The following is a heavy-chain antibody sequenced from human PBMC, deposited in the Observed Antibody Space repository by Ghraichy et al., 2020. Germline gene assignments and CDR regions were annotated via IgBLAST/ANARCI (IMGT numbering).Heavy chain of an antibody. J-gene: IGHJ4*02. V-gene: IGHV3-15*01. CDR3: TTAELDTAMPDY. CDR1: GFTFSNAW. Sequence: GGSLRLSCAASGFTFSNAWMSWVRQAPGKGLEWVGRIKSKTDGGTTDYAAPVKGRFTISRDDSKNTLYLQMNSLKTEDTAVYYCTTAELDTAMPDYWGQGTLVTVSS. D-gene: IGHD5-18*01. CDR2: IKSKTDGGTT.